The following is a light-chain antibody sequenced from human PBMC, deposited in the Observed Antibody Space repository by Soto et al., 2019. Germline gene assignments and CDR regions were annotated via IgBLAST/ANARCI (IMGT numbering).Light chain of an antibody. J-gene: IGKJ1*01. CDR2: GSS. Sequence: EIVLTQSPGTLSVSPGERATLSCRASQSVSSSFLAWYQQTSGQAPSLLIYGSSSRATSIPDRFSGSGSGTDFTLTISRLEPEDSAVYYCHQYGSSPQTFGQGTKVEVK. CDR3: HQYGSSPQT. CDR1: QSVSSSF. V-gene: IGKV3-20*01.